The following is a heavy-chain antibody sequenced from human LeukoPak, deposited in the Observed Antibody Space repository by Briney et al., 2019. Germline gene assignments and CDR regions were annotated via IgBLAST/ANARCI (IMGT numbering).Heavy chain of an antibody. D-gene: IGHD6-13*01. CDR1: GFTFSSYA. CDR2: ISGSGGST. CDR3: ASVSLYSSSWYYFDY. V-gene: IGHV3-23*01. Sequence: VGSLRLSCAASGFTFSSYAMSWVRQAPGKGLEWVSAISGSGGSTYYADSVKGRFTISRDNSKNTLYLQMNSLRAEDTAVYYCASVSLYSSSWYYFDYWGQGTLVTVSS. J-gene: IGHJ4*02.